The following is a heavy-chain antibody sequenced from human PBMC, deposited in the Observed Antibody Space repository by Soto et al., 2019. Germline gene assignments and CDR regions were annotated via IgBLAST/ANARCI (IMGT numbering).Heavy chain of an antibody. CDR3: AKDSTAAPFDY. Sequence: QVQLVESGGGVVQPGRSLRLSCAASGFTFSSYGMHWVRQAPGKGLEWVAVISYDGSNKYYADSVKGRFTISRDNSKNTLYLQMNSLRAEDTAVYYCAKDSTAAPFDYWGQGTLVTVSS. CDR1: GFTFSSYG. CDR2: ISYDGSNK. D-gene: IGHD6-13*01. J-gene: IGHJ4*02. V-gene: IGHV3-30*18.